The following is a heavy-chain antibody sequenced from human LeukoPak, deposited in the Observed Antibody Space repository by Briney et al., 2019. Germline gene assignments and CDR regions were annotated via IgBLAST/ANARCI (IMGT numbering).Heavy chain of an antibody. CDR1: GGSISSSY. D-gene: IGHD3-10*01. Sequence: PSESLFLTCSVPGGSISSSYWSWIRQPPGKGLEWIGSIYYSGSTHYNASLKSRVTISVDTSKNQFALKLSSVTAADTAVYYCAREKWFGELMGAFDIWGQGTMVTVSS. J-gene: IGHJ3*02. V-gene: IGHV4-59*01. CDR3: AREKWFGELMGAFDI. CDR2: IYYSGST.